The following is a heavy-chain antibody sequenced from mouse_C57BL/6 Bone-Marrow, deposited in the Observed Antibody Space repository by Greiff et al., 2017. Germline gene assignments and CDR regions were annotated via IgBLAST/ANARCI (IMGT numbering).Heavy chain of an antibody. Sequence: DVKLVESEGGLVQPGSSMKLSCTASGFTFSDYYMAWVRQVPEKGLEWVANINYDGSSTYYLDSLKSRFIISRDNAKNILYLQMSSLKSEDTATYYCARVGVYYYGSSYAMDYWGQGTSVTVSS. CDR1: GFTFSDYY. V-gene: IGHV5-16*01. J-gene: IGHJ4*01. CDR2: INYDGSST. CDR3: ARVGVYYYGSSYAMDY. D-gene: IGHD1-1*01.